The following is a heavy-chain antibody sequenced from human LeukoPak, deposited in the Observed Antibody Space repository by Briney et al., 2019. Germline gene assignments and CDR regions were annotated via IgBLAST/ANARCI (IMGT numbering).Heavy chain of an antibody. J-gene: IGHJ6*03. D-gene: IGHD3-10*01. CDR2: FSGSGGST. CDR3: AKGTYYMDV. CDR1: GFTFSSYA. Sequence: GGSLRLSCAASGFTFSSYAMSWVRQAPGKGLECISGFSGSGGSTYYADSVRGRFTISRDNSKNTLYLQMNILRAEDTAVYYCAKGTYYMDVWGKGTTVTISS. V-gene: IGHV3-23*01.